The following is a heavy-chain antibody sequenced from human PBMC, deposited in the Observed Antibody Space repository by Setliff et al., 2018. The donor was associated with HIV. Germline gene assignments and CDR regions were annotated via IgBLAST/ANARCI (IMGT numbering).Heavy chain of an antibody. CDR1: GDTDFY. CDR2: IHASGKT. CDR3: ATLDPSGGNFLAY. D-gene: IGHD2-21*02. V-gene: IGHV4-4*09. J-gene: IGHJ4*02. Sequence: PSETLSLTCTVSGDTDFYWNWIRQPPGKGLERIGYIHASGKTNYNPSLKSRVTISLGTSKMQFSLHLTSVTAADTAVYYCATLDPSGGNFLAYWGQGTLVTVSS.